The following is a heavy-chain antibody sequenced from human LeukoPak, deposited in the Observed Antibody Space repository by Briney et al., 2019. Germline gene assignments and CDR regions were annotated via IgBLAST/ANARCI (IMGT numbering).Heavy chain of an antibody. V-gene: IGHV1-18*01. CDR1: DYTFSFYG. CDR2: INTDDGNT. CDR3: ARGARNIGARPSPPDY. Sequence: GASVKVSCKASDYTFSFYGITWVRQAPEHGLEWMGWINTDDGNTEYAQKFQGRVTMTTDTFTNTAYMELRSLRSDDTAVYYCARGARNIGARPSPPDYWGQGTLVTVSS. D-gene: IGHD6-6*01. J-gene: IGHJ4*02.